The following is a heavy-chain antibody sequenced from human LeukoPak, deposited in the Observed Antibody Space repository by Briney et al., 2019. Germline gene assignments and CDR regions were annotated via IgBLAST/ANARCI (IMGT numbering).Heavy chain of an antibody. J-gene: IGHJ4*02. Sequence: PGGSLRLSRAASGFSFSDYSMNWVRQAPGKGLECVSSISSSSSYTYYADSVKGRFTISRDNAKNSLYLQMNSLRAEDTAVYYCARVGSGSRAADGAPIDYWGQGTLVTVSS. D-gene: IGHD3-10*01. CDR2: ISSSSSYT. V-gene: IGHV3-21*01. CDR1: GFSFSDYS. CDR3: ARVGSGSRAADGAPIDY.